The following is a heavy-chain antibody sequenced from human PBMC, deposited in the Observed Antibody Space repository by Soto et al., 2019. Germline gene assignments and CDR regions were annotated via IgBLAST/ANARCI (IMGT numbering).Heavy chain of an antibody. CDR3: ASSSGIAAAFDY. CDR1: GFTFSSYG. Sequence: PGGSLRLSCAASGFTFSSYGMHWVRQAPGKGLEWVAVISYDGSNKYYADSVKGRFTISRDNSKNTLYLQMNSLRAEDTAVYYCASSSGIAAAFDYWGQGTLVTVSS. D-gene: IGHD6-13*01. V-gene: IGHV3-30*03. CDR2: ISYDGSNK. J-gene: IGHJ4*02.